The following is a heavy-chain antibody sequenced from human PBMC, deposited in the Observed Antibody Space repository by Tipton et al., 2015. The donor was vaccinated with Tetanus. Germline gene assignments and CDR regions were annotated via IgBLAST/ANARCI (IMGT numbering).Heavy chain of an antibody. CDR2: INPSGRRT. V-gene: IGHV3-74*01. D-gene: IGHD3-9*01. CDR3: ARRSLTNYGLDV. CDR1: GFTSESHY. Sequence: SLRLSCAVSGFTSESHYMHWVRQTPDKGLVWISRINPSGRRTDYADSVKGRFTISRDHAKNTVYLQMSSLRAEDTAVYFCARRSLTNYGLDVWGQGTPVTDSS. J-gene: IGHJ6*02.